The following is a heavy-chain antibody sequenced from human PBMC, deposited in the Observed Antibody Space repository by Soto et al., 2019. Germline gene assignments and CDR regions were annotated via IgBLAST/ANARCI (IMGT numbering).Heavy chain of an antibody. J-gene: IGHJ4*02. CDR3: ARGATVTQFDY. V-gene: IGHV4-61*01. CDR1: GVSVSSGSFY. CDR2: GSYSGTT. D-gene: IGHD4-17*01. Sequence: SETLSLTCTVSGVSVSSGSFYWAWIRQPPGKGLEWIGFGSYSGTTNYKPSLKSRVTTSVDTSRSQISLKVSSLTAADTAVYYCARGATVTQFDYWGRGTLVTVSS.